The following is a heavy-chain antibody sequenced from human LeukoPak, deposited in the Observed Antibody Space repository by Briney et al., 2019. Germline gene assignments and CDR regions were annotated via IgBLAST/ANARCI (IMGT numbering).Heavy chain of an antibody. CDR1: GYTFTSYY. CDR3: AVIVGATVPFDY. CDR2: INPNSGGT. V-gene: IGHV1-2*02. Sequence: ASVKVSCKASGYTFTSYYMHWVRQAPGQGLEWMGWINPNSGGTNYAQKFQGRVTMTRDTSISTAYMELSRLRSDDTAVYYCAVIVGATVPFDYWGQGTLVTVSS. D-gene: IGHD1-26*01. J-gene: IGHJ4*02.